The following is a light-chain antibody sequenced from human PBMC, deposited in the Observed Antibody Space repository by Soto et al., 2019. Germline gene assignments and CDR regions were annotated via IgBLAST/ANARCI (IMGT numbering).Light chain of an antibody. CDR1: QSISSW. CDR3: QQYNSYSLT. J-gene: IGKJ4*01. CDR2: DAS. V-gene: IGKV1-5*01. Sequence: DIQMTQSPSTLSASVGDRVTITCRASQSISSWLAWYQQKPGKAPKLLIYDASSLESGVPSRFGGSGSGTEFTLTISSLQPDDFATYYCQQYNSYSLTFDGGTKVEIK.